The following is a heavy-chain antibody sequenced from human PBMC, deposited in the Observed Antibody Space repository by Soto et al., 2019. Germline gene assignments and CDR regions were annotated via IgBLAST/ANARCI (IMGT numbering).Heavy chain of an antibody. CDR2: IIPDFGTP. J-gene: IGHJ4*02. D-gene: IGHD3-3*01. CDR1: GGTLSSYC. CDR3: ARSRGYLEWLLGY. V-gene: IGHV1-69*13. Sequence: SVKVSCKSSGGTLSSYCLSWVRQAPGQGLEWMGGIIPDFGTPNYAQKFQGRVTITADESTSTAYMELSSLRSEDTAVYYCARSRGYLEWLLGYWGQGTLVTVSS.